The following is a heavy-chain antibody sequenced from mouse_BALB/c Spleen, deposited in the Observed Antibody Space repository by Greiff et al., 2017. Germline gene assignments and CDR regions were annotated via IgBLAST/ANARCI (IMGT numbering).Heavy chain of an antibody. CDR2: IDPSDSYT. Sequence: QVQLKQPGAELVKPGASVKMSCKASGYTFTSYWMHWVKQRPGQGLEWIGVIDPSDSYTSYNQKFKGKATLTVDTSSSTAYMQLSSLTSEDSAVYYCTRKGTLYAMDYWGQGTSVTVSS. V-gene: IGHV1S127*01. J-gene: IGHJ4*01. CDR3: TRKGTLYAMDY. CDR1: GYTFTSYW.